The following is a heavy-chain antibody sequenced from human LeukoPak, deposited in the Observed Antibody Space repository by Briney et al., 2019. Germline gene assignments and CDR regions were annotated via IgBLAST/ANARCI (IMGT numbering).Heavy chain of an antibody. CDR2: IDARSGIT. V-gene: IGHV3-48*01. Sequence: GGSLRLSCAASGLTFTIFGLNWVRQAPGKGPEWVSYIDARSGITYYADSVQGRFTISRDDARESVFLQMDGLRVDDTAVYYCARTYDFGRGPPGDAFDNWGPGTWVIVSA. CDR1: GLTFTIFG. J-gene: IGHJ3*02. CDR3: ARTYDFGRGPPGDAFDN. D-gene: IGHD3-3*01.